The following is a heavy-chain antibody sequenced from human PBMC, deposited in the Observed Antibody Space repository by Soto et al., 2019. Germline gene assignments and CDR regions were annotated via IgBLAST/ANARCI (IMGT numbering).Heavy chain of an antibody. V-gene: IGHV3-23*01. CDR1: GFTFSSYA. CDR3: APRTYIVLVPAASYYYYMDV. J-gene: IGHJ6*03. D-gene: IGHD2-2*01. Sequence: EVQLLESGGGLVQPGGSLRLSCAASGFTFSSYAMSWVRQAPGKGLEWVSAISGSGGSTYYADSVKGRFTISRDNSKNTLYLQMTSLRAEDTAVYYCAPRTYIVLVPAASYYYYMDVWGKGTTVTVSS. CDR2: ISGSGGST.